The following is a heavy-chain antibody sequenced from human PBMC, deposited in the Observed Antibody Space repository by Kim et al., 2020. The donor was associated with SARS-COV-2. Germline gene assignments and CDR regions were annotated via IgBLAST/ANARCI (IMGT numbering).Heavy chain of an antibody. V-gene: IGHV2-70*01. Sequence: SNQTLQTRLTLSKDTSKNHVVLTMTNMDPVDTATYYCARTLAARNAFDIWGQGTMVTVSS. J-gene: IGHJ3*02. CDR3: ARTLAARNAFDI. D-gene: IGHD6-6*01.